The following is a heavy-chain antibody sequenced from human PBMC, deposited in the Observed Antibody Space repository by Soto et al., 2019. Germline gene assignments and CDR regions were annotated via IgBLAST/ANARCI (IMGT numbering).Heavy chain of an antibody. CDR3: ARYGSGPARASSDY. CDR2: INAGNGDT. CDR1: GYIFSYYA. J-gene: IGHJ4*02. D-gene: IGHD2-15*01. V-gene: IGHV1-3*01. Sequence: ASVKVSCKASGYIFSYYAIHWVRQAPGQRLEWMGWINAGNGDTKYSQKFQGRVTITRDTSASTAYMELSSLRSEDTAVYYCARYGSGPARASSDYWGQGTLVTLPS.